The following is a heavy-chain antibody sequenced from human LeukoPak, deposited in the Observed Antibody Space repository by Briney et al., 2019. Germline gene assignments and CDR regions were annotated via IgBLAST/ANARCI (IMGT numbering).Heavy chain of an antibody. V-gene: IGHV3-30*18. CDR3: AKERTPRYSSAWPLDY. CDR2: ISYDGNTK. D-gene: IGHD6-19*01. CDR1: GFTFSSYG. Sequence: PGRSLRLSRAASGFTFSSYGMHWVRQAPGKGLEWVAVISYDGNTKYYADSVKGRFTISRDNSKNTLYLQMNSLRAEDTAMYYCAKERTPRYSSAWPLDYWGQGTLVTVSS. J-gene: IGHJ4*02.